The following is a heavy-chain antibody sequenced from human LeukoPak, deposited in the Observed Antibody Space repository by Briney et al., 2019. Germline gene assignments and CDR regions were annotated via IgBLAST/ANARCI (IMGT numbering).Heavy chain of an antibody. Sequence: ASVKVSCKASGYTLTNYSIHWVRQAPGQGPEWMGWINPHNGNTNNAQKFQARVTMTTDTSTNTAYMQVRSLRSDDTAVYYCAGGPTRHLLGRDAFDLWGQGTMV. J-gene: IGHJ3*01. CDR1: GYTLTNYS. CDR3: AGGPTRHLLGRDAFDL. V-gene: IGHV1-18*01. D-gene: IGHD2-15*01. CDR2: INPHNGNT.